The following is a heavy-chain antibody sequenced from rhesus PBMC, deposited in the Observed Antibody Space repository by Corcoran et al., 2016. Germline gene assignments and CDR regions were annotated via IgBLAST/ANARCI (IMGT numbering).Heavy chain of an antibody. Sequence: QLQESGPGLVKPSETLSLTCTVSGGSLRYFCWSWIRQSPGKGLGWVGEISGGGGNTHSRPTLKTRVTFSTDASKSQFSLKLPSVTAADTAIYYCARDGGSDSYSRDVWGRGVLVTVSS. D-gene: IGHD3-22*01. CDR1: GGSLRYFC. CDR2: ISGGGGNT. CDR3: ARDGGSDSYSRDV. J-gene: IGHJ5-2*02. V-gene: IGHV4-80*01.